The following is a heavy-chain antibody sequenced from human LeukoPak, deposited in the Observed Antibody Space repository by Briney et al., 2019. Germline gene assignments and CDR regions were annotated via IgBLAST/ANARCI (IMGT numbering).Heavy chain of an antibody. CDR1: GYTFTSYD. D-gene: IGHD3-22*01. V-gene: IGHV1-8*01. CDR2: MNPNSGNT. CDR3: ARDLADYDSSGYYDY. Sequence: ASVKVSCKASGYTFTSYDINWVRQATGQGLEWMGWMNPNSGNTGYAQKLQGRVTMTTDTSTSTAYMELRSLRSDDTAVYYCARDLADYDSSGYYDYWGQGTLVTVSS. J-gene: IGHJ4*02.